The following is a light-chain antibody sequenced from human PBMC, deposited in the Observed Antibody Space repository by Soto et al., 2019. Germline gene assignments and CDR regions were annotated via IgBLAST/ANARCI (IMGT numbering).Light chain of an antibody. Sequence: DIQLTQSPSFLSASVGDRVTITCRASQDISCHLAWYQQKPGKAPKLLIYAASTLQSGVPSGFSGSGSGTEFTLTINSLHPEDFATYYCQQVKSYPLTFGGGTKVEIK. CDR3: QQVKSYPLT. V-gene: IGKV1-9*01. CDR1: QDISCH. J-gene: IGKJ4*01. CDR2: AAS.